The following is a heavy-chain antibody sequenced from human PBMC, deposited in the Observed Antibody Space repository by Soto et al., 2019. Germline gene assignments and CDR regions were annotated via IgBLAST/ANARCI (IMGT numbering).Heavy chain of an antibody. CDR2: IIPIFGTA. CDR3: AGDIVVVGAATGKYYDYGMDV. Sequence: QVQLVQSGAEVKKPGSSVKVSCKASGGTFSSYAISWVRQAPGQGLEWMGGIIPIFGTANYAQKFQGRVTITADESTSTAYMELSSLRSEETAVYYCAGDIVVVGAATGKYYDYGMDVWGQGTTVTVSS. CDR1: GGTFSSYA. V-gene: IGHV1-69*12. D-gene: IGHD2-15*01. J-gene: IGHJ6*02.